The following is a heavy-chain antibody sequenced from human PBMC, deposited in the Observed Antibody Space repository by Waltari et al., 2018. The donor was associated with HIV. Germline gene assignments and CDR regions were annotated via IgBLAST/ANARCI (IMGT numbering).Heavy chain of an antibody. J-gene: IGHJ4*01. Sequence: EIQLVESGGGLVQPGGSLRLSCAVFGFSVRDFWRHWFRQVPGKGLVWVSRIKKDGTITSYPDAVKCRFTISKDDSKNTLYLQMHILRVEDTAVYYCARLEDSSGYHGGLVAYWGQGALVTVSS. D-gene: IGHD3-22*01. V-gene: IGHV3-74*01. CDR1: GFSVRDFW. CDR3: ARLEDSSGYHGGLVAY. CDR2: IKKDGTIT.